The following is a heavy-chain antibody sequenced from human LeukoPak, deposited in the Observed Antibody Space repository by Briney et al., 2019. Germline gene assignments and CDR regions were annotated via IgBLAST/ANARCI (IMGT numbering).Heavy chain of an antibody. CDR2: ISAYNGNT. Sequence: ASVTVSCKASGYTFTSYGISWVRQAPGQGLEWMGWISAYNGNTNYAQKLQGRVTMTTDTSTSTAYMELRSLRSDDTAVYYCARDWPAPHYYDSSVTTDYWGQGTLVTVSS. D-gene: IGHD3-22*01. J-gene: IGHJ4*02. CDR1: GYTFTSYG. V-gene: IGHV1-18*01. CDR3: ARDWPAPHYYDSSVTTDY.